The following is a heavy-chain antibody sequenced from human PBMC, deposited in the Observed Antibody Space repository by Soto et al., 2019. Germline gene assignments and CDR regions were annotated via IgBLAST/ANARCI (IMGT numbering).Heavy chain of an antibody. Sequence: EVQLVESGGGLVQPGRSLRLSCAASGFTFDDYAMHWVRQAPGKGLEWVSSINWNSGSIGYADSVKGRFTISRDNAKNSLYLQINSLRAEDTALSYCAKDDYSSSSGMDYWGQGTLVTVSS. D-gene: IGHD6-6*01. CDR3: AKDDYSSSSGMDY. J-gene: IGHJ4*02. CDR2: INWNSGSI. CDR1: GFTFDDYA. V-gene: IGHV3-9*01.